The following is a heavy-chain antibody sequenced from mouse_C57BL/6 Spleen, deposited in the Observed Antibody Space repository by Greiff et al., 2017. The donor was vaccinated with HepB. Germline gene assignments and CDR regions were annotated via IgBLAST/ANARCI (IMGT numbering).Heavy chain of an antibody. J-gene: IGHJ1*03. CDR2: IYPGDGDT. CDR1: GYAFSSSW. Sequence: VQLVESGPELVKPGASVKISCKASGYAFSSSWMNWVKQRPGKGLEWIGRIYPGDGDTNYNGKFKGKATLTADKSSSTAYMQLSSLTSEDSAVYFCARSHYGSSYDWYFDVWGTGTTVTVSS. CDR3: ARSHYGSSYDWYFDV. V-gene: IGHV1-82*01. D-gene: IGHD1-1*01.